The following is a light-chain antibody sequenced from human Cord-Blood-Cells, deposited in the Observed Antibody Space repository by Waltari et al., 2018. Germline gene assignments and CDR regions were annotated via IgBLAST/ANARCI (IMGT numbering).Light chain of an antibody. J-gene: IGKJ1*01. CDR2: GAS. CDR1: QSVSSN. V-gene: IGKV3-15*01. Sequence: EIVMTQSQATLSVSPGERAHLSCRASQSVSSNLAWYQQKPGQAPRLLIYGASTRATGIPARFSGSGSGTEFTLTISSLQSEDFAVYYCQQYNNWPPWAFGQGTKVEIK. CDR3: QQYNNWPPWA.